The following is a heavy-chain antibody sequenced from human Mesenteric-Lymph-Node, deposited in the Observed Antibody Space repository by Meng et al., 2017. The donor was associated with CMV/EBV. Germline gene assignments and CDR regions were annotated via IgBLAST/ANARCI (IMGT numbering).Heavy chain of an antibody. CDR2: ISDSSTYL. CDR3: ARDGAVLRFLEWLLDFDY. D-gene: IGHD3-3*01. V-gene: IGHV3-21*01. CDR1: GFTFSNFD. J-gene: IGHJ4*02. Sequence: GESLKISCAASGFTFSNFDMNWVRQAPGKGLEWVSSISDSSTYLYYADSVKGRFTISRDNAKNSLYLQMNSLRAEDTAVYYCARDGAVLRFLEWLLDFDYWGQGTLVTVSS.